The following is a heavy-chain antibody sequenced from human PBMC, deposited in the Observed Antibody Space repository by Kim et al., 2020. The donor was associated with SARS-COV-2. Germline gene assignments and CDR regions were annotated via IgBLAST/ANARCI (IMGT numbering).Heavy chain of an antibody. V-gene: IGHV6-1*01. Sequence: YEVSEKRRITINPDTSKNQFSLQLNAVTPEDTAVYYCTRAIGGYERGLDYWGQGTLVTVSS. J-gene: IGHJ4*02. D-gene: IGHD5-12*01. CDR3: TRAIGGYERGLDY.